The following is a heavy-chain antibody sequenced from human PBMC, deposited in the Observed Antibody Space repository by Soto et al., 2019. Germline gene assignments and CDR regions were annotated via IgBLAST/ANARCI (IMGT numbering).Heavy chain of an antibody. CDR3: VRDQLYFNDFSGRPVNGFDV. Sequence: GGSLRLSCAASGFTFSSCAMGWVRQAPGKGLEWVSDIIDSGASTYYADSVKGRFTISRDNSKSTLYLQMNSLRAEDTALYYCVRDQLYFNDFSGRPVNGFDVWGQGTMVTVSS. V-gene: IGHV3-23*01. D-gene: IGHD1-1*01. CDR2: IIDSGAST. CDR1: GFTFSSCA. J-gene: IGHJ3*01.